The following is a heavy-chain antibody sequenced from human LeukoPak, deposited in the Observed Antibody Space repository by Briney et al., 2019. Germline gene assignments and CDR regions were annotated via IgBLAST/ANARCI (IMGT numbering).Heavy chain of an antibody. CDR2: IYCDYDK. J-gene: IGHJ1*01. Sequence: SGPTLMLPTQTLILTCTFSGFPRSTSGMGVGWIGLPPGKSLEWLALIYCDYDKRYSPSLKSKLTINKDTSKIQVDLTVTNMDPVDTATYYYAQSTTSGWCAFQHWGQGALVTVSS. D-gene: IGHD2-21*01. CDR3: AQSTTSGWCAFQH. V-gene: IGHV2-5*02. CDR1: GFPRSTSGMG.